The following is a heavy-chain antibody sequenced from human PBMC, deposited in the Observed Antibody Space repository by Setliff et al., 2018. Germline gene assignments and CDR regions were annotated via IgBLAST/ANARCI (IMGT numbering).Heavy chain of an antibody. CDR2: INHSGST. J-gene: IGHJ6*03. CDR1: GASISGNSYY. V-gene: IGHV4-39*07. D-gene: IGHD3-3*01. CDR3: ARVSGFQYIDV. Sequence: ASETLSLTCTVSGASISGNSYYWGWIRQPPGKGLEWIGEINHSGSTNYNPSLKSRVTISVDTSKNQFSLDLSSVTAADTAVYYCARVSGFQYIDVWDKGTTVTVSS.